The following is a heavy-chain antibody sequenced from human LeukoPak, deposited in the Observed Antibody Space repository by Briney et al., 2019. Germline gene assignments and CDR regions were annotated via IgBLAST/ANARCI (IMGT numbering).Heavy chain of an antibody. J-gene: IGHJ4*02. CDR2: ISYDGSNK. CDR3: AKWGAQSGNYRVVDC. CDR1: GFMFSSYG. D-gene: IGHD3-10*01. Sequence: PGGSLRLSCAASGFMFSSYGMHWVRQAPGKGLEWVAVISYDGSNKYYADSVKGRFTISRDNSKNTLFLQMNSLRVEDTAVYYCAKWGAQSGNYRVVDCWGRGTLVTVSS. V-gene: IGHV3-30*18.